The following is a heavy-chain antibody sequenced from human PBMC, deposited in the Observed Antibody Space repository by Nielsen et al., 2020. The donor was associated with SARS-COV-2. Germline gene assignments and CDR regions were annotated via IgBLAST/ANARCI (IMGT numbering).Heavy chain of an antibody. CDR1: GYTFTSYY. V-gene: IGHV1-46*01. CDR3: ARDSVVVPAAIALDV. Sequence: ASVKVSCKASGYTFTSYYMRWVRQAPGQGLEWMGIINPSGGSTSYAQKFQGRVTMTRDTSTSTVYMELSSLRSEDTAVYYCARDSVVVPAAIALDVWGQGTTVTVSS. J-gene: IGHJ6*02. D-gene: IGHD2-2*02. CDR2: INPSGGST.